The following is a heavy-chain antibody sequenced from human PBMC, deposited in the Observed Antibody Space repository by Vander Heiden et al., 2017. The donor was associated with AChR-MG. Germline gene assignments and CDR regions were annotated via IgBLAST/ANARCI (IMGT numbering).Heavy chain of an antibody. V-gene: IGHV1-2*02. D-gene: IGHD2-15*01. CDR3: AEGYCSGGSCFPKNDY. CDR1: GYIFTGYY. CDR2: INPNSGGT. J-gene: IGHJ4*02. Sequence: QVQPVQSGAAVKKPGASVKVSCKASGYIFTGYYLHWMRQAPGQGLGWMGWINPNSGGTNYAQKFQGRVTMTKDTSISTAYMELSRLGSDDTAVYYCAEGYCSGGSCFPKNDYWGQGTLVTVSS.